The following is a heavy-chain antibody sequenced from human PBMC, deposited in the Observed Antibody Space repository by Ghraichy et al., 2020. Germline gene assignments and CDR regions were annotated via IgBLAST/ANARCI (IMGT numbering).Heavy chain of an antibody. CDR2: IIPILGIA. V-gene: IGHV1-69*04. Sequence: SVKVSCKASGGTFSSYAISWVRQAPGQGLEWMGRIIPILGIANYAQKFQGRVTITADKSTSTAYMELSSLRSEDTAVYYCARGDEGYYYGMDVWGQGTTVTVSS. J-gene: IGHJ6*02. CDR1: GGTFSSYA. CDR3: ARGDEGYYYGMDV.